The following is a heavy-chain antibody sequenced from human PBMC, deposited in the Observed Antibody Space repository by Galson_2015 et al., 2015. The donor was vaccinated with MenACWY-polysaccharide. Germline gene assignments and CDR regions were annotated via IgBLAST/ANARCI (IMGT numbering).Heavy chain of an antibody. V-gene: IGHV3-48*01. CDR1: GFTFSSYS. D-gene: IGHD5-12*01. Sequence: SLRLSCAASGFTFSSYSMNWVRQAPGKGLEWISHINSGSSIVYGDSVKGRFTISRDNAKNSPYLQMDSLRAEDTAVYYCARDAQRGYSGYDYFFDYWGQGTLVTVSS. CDR3: ARDAQRGYSGYDYFFDY. CDR2: INSGSSIV. J-gene: IGHJ4*02.